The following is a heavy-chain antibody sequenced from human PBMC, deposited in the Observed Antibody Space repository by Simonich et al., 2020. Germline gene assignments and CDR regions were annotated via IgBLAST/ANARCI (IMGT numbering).Heavy chain of an antibody. Sequence: QLQLQESGPGLVKPSETLSLTCTVSGGSISSSSYYWGWIRQPPGKGLEGIGSIYYSGSTYSTPSLNSRVTISVDTSKNQFSLKLGSVTAADTAVYYCARAHSRYCSGGSCYFDYWGQGTLVTVSS. CDR1: GGSISSSSYY. D-gene: IGHD2-15*01. CDR2: IYYSGST. V-gene: IGHV4-39*01. J-gene: IGHJ4*02. CDR3: ARAHSRYCSGGSCYFDY.